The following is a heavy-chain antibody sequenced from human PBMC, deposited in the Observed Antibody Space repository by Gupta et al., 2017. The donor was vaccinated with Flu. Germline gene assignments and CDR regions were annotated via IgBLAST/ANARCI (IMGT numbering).Heavy chain of an antibody. D-gene: IGHD4-17*01. V-gene: IGHV3-21*01. Sequence: EVQLVESGGGLVKPGGSLRLSCAASGFTFSSYSMNWVRQAPGKGLEWVSSISSSSSYIYYADSVKGRFTISRDNAKNSLYLQMNSLRAEDTAGYYCARDQSTVTGGDDYWGQGTLVTVSS. CDR1: GFTFSSYS. J-gene: IGHJ4*02. CDR2: ISSSSSYI. CDR3: ARDQSTVTGGDDY.